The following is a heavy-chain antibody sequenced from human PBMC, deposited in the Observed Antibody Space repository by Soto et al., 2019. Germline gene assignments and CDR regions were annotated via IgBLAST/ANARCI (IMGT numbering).Heavy chain of an antibody. CDR1: GYSITAGGYY. V-gene: IGHV4-31*03. J-gene: IGHJ5*02. CDR3: ARTYSSGSGWFHP. CDR2: FYSSGSI. D-gene: IGHD6-25*01. Sequence: SETLSLTCFVSGYSITAGGYYWSWTRHHPGKGLEWIGSFYSSGSIIYNPSLRSRVSISGDTSSNQFSMSLTSVTAADTARYYCARTYSSGSGWFHPCGQGTLVTVS.